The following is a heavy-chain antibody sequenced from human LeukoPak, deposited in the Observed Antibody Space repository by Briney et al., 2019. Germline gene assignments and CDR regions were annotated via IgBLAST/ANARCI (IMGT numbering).Heavy chain of an antibody. CDR1: GFTFSSYW. J-gene: IGHJ4*02. CDR2: IKQDGSEK. Sequence: GGSLRLSCAASGFTFSSYWMSWVRQAPGKGLEWVANIKQDGSEKYYVDSVKGRFAISRDNAKNSLYLQMNSLRAEDTAVYYCARDDYVWGSYRPFDYWGQGTLVTVSS. CDR3: ARDDYVWGSYRPFDY. V-gene: IGHV3-7*01. D-gene: IGHD3-16*02.